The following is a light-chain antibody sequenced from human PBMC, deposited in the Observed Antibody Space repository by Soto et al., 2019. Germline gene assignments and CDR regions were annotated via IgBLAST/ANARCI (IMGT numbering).Light chain of an antibody. CDR3: MQGLQTFT. J-gene: IGKJ3*01. Sequence: DIVLTQSPLSLPVTPGEPASISCRSSQSLLHANGYNYLHWYLQKPGQSPQLLIYLVSKRASGVSDRVSGSGAGTEVTLKISRVEAEDVGIYNCMQGLQTFTFGTGTKVDIK. V-gene: IGKV2-28*01. CDR2: LVS. CDR1: QSLLHANGYNY.